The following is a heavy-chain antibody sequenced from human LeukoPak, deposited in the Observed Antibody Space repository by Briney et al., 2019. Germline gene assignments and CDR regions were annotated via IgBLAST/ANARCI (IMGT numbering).Heavy chain of an antibody. CDR2: ISGGGDRT. Sequence: PGGSLRLSCAASGFTFSTYAMNWVRQAPGKGLEWVSAISGGGDRTYYADSVKGRFTISRDNSKNTLYLQMNSLRAEDTAVYYCAKMGRYCSGGSCYLEPNWFDPWGQGTLVTVSS. D-gene: IGHD2-15*01. J-gene: IGHJ5*02. CDR1: GFTFSTYA. V-gene: IGHV3-23*01. CDR3: AKMGRYCSGGSCYLEPNWFDP.